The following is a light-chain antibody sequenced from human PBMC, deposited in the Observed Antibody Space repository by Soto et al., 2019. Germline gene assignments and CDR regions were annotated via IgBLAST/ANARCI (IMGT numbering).Light chain of an antibody. CDR1: SSDVGGYNS. CDR3: NSFAGSNNLSV. CDR2: AVS. Sequence: QSALTQPPSASGSPGQSVTISCTVTSSDVGGYNSVSWYQQHPGKAPKLIIYAVSERPSGVPDRFSGSKSGNTASLTVSGLQAEDEADYYCNSFAGSNNLSVFGTGTKV. J-gene: IGLJ1*01. V-gene: IGLV2-8*01.